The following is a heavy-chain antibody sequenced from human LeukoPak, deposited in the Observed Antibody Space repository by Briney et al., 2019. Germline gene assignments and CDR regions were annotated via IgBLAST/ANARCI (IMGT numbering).Heavy chain of an antibody. V-gene: IGHV1-2*02. Sequence: ASVKVSCKASGYTLTANYMHWLRQAPGQGLEWMGWISPNGGGTNYAQKFQGRVTMTRDTSISTAYLELSSLRSDDTAVYFCARDSGQWLANVGDWGQGTLVTVSS. CDR2: ISPNGGGT. D-gene: IGHD6-19*01. J-gene: IGHJ4*02. CDR3: ARDSGQWLANVGD. CDR1: GYTLTANY.